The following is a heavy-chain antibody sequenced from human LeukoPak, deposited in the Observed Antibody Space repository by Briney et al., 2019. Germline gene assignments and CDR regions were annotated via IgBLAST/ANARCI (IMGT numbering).Heavy chain of an antibody. CDR3: ARGAGQDYYDSSGSILRGFDY. CDR2: ISSSSDYI. CDR1: GFTFSSFN. V-gene: IGHV3-21*04. Sequence: GGSLRLSCATSGFTFSSFNMNWVRQAPGKGLEWVSHISSSSDYISYADSVKGRFTISRDNAKNSLYLQMNSLRAEDTAVYYCARGAGQDYYDSSGSILRGFDYWGQGILVTVSS. D-gene: IGHD3-22*01. J-gene: IGHJ4*02.